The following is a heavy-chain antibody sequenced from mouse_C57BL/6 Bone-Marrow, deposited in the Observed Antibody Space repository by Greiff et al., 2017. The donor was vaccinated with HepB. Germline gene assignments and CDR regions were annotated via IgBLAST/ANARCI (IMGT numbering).Heavy chain of an antibody. D-gene: IGHD1-1*01. CDR2: IWSGGST. CDR3: ARINDGSSYYYAMDY. CDR1: GFSLTSYG. Sequence: VQLQQSGPGLVQPSQSLSITCTVSGFSLTSYGVHWVRQSPGKGLEWLGVIWSGGSTDYNAAFISRLSISKDNSKSQVFFKMHSLQADDTAIYYCARINDGSSYYYAMDYWGKEPQSPSPQ. J-gene: IGHJ4*01. V-gene: IGHV2-2*01.